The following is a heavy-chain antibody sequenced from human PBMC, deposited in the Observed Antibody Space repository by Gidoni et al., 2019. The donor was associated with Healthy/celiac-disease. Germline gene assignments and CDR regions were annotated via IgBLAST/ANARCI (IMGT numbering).Heavy chain of an antibody. CDR2: IYYSGGT. J-gene: IGHJ4*02. Sequence: QVQLQESGPGLGKPSETLSLTCTVSGGSISSYYWSWIRQPPGKGLEWIGYIYYSGGTNDNPSLKSRVTISVDTSKNQFSLKLSSVTAADTAVYYCARGIYDFWSGYPFDYWGQGTLVTVSS. V-gene: IGHV4-59*01. CDR3: ARGIYDFWSGYPFDY. D-gene: IGHD3-3*01. CDR1: GGSISSYY.